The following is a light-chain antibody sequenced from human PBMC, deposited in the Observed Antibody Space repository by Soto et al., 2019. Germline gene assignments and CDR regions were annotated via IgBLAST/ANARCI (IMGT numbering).Light chain of an antibody. J-gene: IGKJ4*01. V-gene: IGKV1-39*01. CDR2: AAS. Sequence: DIQMTQSPSSLSASVGDRVTITCRASQSIRSYLNWYQQKPGKAPQLLIYAASSLQSGVPSRFSGSGSETDFTLTISSLQPEDFATYYCQQSYSTLPLTFGGGTKVEIK. CDR1: QSIRSY. CDR3: QQSYSTLPLT.